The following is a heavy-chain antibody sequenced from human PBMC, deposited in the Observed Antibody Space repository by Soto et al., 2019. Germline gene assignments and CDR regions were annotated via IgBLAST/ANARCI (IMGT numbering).Heavy chain of an antibody. Sequence: HVQLQESCPGLVKPSGTLSITCADSGDSRSHNRWWTWLRQLPCKGLEWIGDVFHSGDTNYNPSLKSQVSVSLEKSQNQFSLKVSPVTAADTTVYNCAYSTGWYRHDVWGQGTLVTVSS. CDR2: VFHSGDT. D-gene: IGHD6-19*01. V-gene: IGHV4-4*02. J-gene: IGHJ3*01. CDR3: AYSTGWYRHDV. CDR1: GDSRSHNRW.